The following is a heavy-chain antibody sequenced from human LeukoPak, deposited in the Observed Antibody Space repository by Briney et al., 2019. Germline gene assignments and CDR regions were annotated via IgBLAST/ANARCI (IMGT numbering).Heavy chain of an antibody. J-gene: IGHJ4*02. Sequence: ASVKVSCKASGYTFTDYYIHWVRQAPGQGLEWMGRMNPNSGATDYAQKFQGRVTMTRDTSINTAYMELSRLRSDDTALYYCARVYGSGSYALHYWGQGTLVTVSS. CDR1: GYTFTDYY. CDR3: ARVYGSGSYALHY. V-gene: IGHV1-2*02. D-gene: IGHD3-10*01. CDR2: MNPNSGAT.